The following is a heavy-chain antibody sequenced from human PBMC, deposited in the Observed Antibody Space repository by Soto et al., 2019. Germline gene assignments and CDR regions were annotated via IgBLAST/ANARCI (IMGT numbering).Heavy chain of an antibody. CDR2: ISYDGSNK. D-gene: IGHD6-13*01. V-gene: IGHV3-30-3*01. CDR3: ARGVGYSSSWDPPYYFDY. CDR1: GFTFSSYA. J-gene: IGHJ4*02. Sequence: ESGGGVVRPGRSLRLSCAASGFTFSSYAMHWVRQAPGKGLEWVAVISYDGSNKYYADSVKGRFTISRDNSKNTLYLQMNSLRAEDTAVYYCARGVGYSSSWDPPYYFDYWGQGTLVTVSS.